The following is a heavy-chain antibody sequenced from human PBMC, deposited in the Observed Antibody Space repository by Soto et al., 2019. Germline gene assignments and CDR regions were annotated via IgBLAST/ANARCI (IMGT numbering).Heavy chain of an antibody. Sequence: GESLKISCAASGFTFSTYAMSWVRQAPGKGLEWVSTIDNSGGITYYADSVKGRFTISRDNAKNSLYLQMNSLRAEDTAVYYCARTLSGYDSGYYFDYWGQGTLVTVSS. J-gene: IGHJ4*02. CDR1: GFTFSTYA. V-gene: IGHV3-23*05. D-gene: IGHD5-12*01. CDR3: ARTLSGYDSGYYFDY. CDR2: IDNSGGIT.